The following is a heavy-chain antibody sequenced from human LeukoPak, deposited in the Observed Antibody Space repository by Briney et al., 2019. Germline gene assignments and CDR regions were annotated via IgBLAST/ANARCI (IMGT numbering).Heavy chain of an antibody. J-gene: IGHJ5*02. V-gene: IGHV4-34*01. CDR3: ARPGDYGYWFDP. CDR1: GGSISSYY. D-gene: IGHD4-17*01. Sequence: SETLSLTCTVSGGSISSYYWSWIRQPPGKGLEWIGEINHSGSTNYNPSLKSRVTISVDTSKNQFSLKLSSVTAADTAVYYCARPGDYGYWFDPWGQGTLVTVSS. CDR2: INHSGST.